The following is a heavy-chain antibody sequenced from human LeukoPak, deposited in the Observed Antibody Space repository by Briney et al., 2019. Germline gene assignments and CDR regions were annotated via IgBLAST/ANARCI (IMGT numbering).Heavy chain of an antibody. V-gene: IGHV3-9*01. CDR2: ISWNSGNI. CDR1: GFTFYDYA. D-gene: IGHD3-22*01. J-gene: IGHJ1*01. Sequence: GGSLRLSCVASGFTFYDYAMHWVRQAPGKGLEWVSSISWNSGNIVYADSVKGRFTIPRDNGKNSLYLQMNSLRAEDRALYYCAKDGDYSDSSGNSGRFTDWGQGTLVTVSS. CDR3: AKDGDYSDSSGNSGRFTD.